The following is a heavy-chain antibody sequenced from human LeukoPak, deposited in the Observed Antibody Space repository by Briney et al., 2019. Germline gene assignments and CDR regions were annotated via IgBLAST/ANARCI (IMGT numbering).Heavy chain of an antibody. CDR3: ARLYYGDYDAFDI. V-gene: IGHV5-51*01. D-gene: IGHD4-17*01. J-gene: IGHJ3*02. CDR1: GYSFTRKW. CDR2: IYPADSET. Sequence: GESLKISCKGSGYSFTRKWIGWVRQIPGKGLEWMGIIYPADSETRYSPSFQGQVAMSVDKSISTAYLQWSRLKASDTAMYYCARLYYGDYDAFDIWGQGTMVTVSS.